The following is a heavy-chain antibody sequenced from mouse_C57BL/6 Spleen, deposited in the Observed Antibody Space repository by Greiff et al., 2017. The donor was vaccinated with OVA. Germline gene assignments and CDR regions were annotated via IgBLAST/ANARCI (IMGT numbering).Heavy chain of an antibody. CDR3: ARHKDDYPPDY. D-gene: IGHD2-4*01. CDR1: GFTFSSYG. J-gene: IGHJ2*02. CDR2: ISSGGSYN. V-gene: IGHV5-6*01. Sequence: VQLKESGGDLVKPGGSLKLSCAASGFTFSSYGMSWVRQTPDKRLEWVATISSGGSYNYYPDSVKGRFTISRDNAKNTLYMQMSSLKSEDTAKYYCARHKDDYPPDYWGQGTSLTVSS.